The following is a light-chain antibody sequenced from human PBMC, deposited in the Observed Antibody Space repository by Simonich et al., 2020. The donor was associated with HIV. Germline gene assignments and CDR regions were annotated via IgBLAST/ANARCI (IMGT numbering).Light chain of an antibody. V-gene: IGKV3-15*01. CDR3: HQYNDWPLT. CDR2: GAS. CDR1: QSISSN. J-gene: IGKJ4*01. Sequence: EIVMTQSPATLSVSPGERATLSCRASQSISSNLAWYQQKPGQAPSLLIYGASTRAPGIPARFSGRGSGTEFTLTISSLQSEDFAFYYCHQYNDWPLTVGGGTKVEIK.